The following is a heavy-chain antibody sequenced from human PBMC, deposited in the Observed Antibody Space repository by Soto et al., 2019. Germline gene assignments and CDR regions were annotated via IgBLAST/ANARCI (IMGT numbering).Heavy chain of an antibody. Sequence: SGPTLVNPTQTLTLTCTFSGFSLSTSGMCVSWIRQPPGKALEWLARIDWDDDKYYSTSLKTRLTISKDTSKNQVVLTMTNMDPVDTATYYCARTTEEYCSGGSCYFDYWGQGTLVTVSS. CDR3: ARTTEEYCSGGSCYFDY. CDR1: GFSLSTSGMC. CDR2: IDWDDDK. J-gene: IGHJ4*02. D-gene: IGHD2-15*01. V-gene: IGHV2-70*11.